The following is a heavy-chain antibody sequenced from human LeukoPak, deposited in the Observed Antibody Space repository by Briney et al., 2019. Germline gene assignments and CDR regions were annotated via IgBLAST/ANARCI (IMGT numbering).Heavy chain of an antibody. V-gene: IGHV4-30-4*01. J-gene: IGHJ3*02. D-gene: IGHD3-22*01. CDR3: ARHYDSSGYGAYDAFDI. CDR2: IYYSGST. Sequence: SETLSLTCTVSGGSISSGDYYWSWIRQPRGKGLEWIGYIYYSGSTYYNPSLKSRVTISVDTSKNQFSLKLSSVTAADTAVYYCARHYDSSGYGAYDAFDIWGQGTMVTVSS. CDR1: GGSISSGDYY.